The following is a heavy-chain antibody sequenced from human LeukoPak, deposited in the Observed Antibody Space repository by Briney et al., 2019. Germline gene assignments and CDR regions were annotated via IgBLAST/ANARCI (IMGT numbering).Heavy chain of an antibody. CDR1: GYSFTDYY. V-gene: IGHV1-2*02. CDR3: ARADRLHGGPYLIGP. Sequence: ASVKVSCKTSGYSFTDYYMHWVRQAPGQGLEWMGWISPNSGGTSSAQKFQGRVTMTRDTSITTVYMEVSWLTSDDTAIYYCARADRLHGGPYLIGPWGQGTLVTVSS. CDR2: ISPNSGGT. D-gene: IGHD2-21*01. J-gene: IGHJ5*02.